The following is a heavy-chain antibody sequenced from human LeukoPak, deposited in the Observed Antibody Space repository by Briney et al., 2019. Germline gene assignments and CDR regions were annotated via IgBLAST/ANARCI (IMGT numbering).Heavy chain of an antibody. D-gene: IGHD1-26*01. CDR3: AKDIEWELLHYFDY. V-gene: IGHV3-30*18. Sequence: GRSLRLSCAASRFTFSSYGMHWVSQALGKGLEWVAVISYDGSNKYYADSVKGRFTISRDNSKNTLYLQMNSLRAEDTAVYYCAKDIEWELLHYFDYWGQGTLVTVSS. J-gene: IGHJ4*02. CDR2: ISYDGSNK. CDR1: RFTFSSYG.